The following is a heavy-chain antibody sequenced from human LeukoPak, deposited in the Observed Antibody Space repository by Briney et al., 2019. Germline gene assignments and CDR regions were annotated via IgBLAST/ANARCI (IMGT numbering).Heavy chain of an antibody. V-gene: IGHV3-23*01. CDR3: AKDFLAPYLSYWFDP. J-gene: IGHJ5*02. CDR1: GFTFSSYA. Sequence: GGSLRLSCAASGFTFSSYAMSWVRQAPGKGLEWVSAISGSGGSTYYADSVKGRFTISRDNSKNTLYLQMNSLRAEDTAVYYCAKDFLAPYLSYWFDPWGQGTLVTVSS. CDR2: ISGSGGST.